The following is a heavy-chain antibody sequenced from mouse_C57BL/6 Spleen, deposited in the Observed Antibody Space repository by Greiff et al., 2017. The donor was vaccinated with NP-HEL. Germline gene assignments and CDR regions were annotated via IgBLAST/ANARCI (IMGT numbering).Heavy chain of an antibody. CDR2: ISDGGSYT. Sequence: EVHLVESGGGLVKPGGSLKLSCAASGFTFSSYAMSWVRQTPEKRLEWVATISDGGSYTYYPDNVKGRFTISGDNAKNNLYLQMSHLKSEDTAMYYCARESYGNFDYWGQGTTLTVSS. J-gene: IGHJ2*01. D-gene: IGHD2-1*01. CDR1: GFTFSSYA. CDR3: ARESYGNFDY. V-gene: IGHV5-4*01.